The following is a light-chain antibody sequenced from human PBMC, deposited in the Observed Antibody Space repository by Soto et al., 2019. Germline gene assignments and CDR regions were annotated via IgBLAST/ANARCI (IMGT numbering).Light chain of an antibody. V-gene: IGKV3-20*01. CDR1: QIVSSNA. CDR3: QQDENSPT. CDR2: SAS. Sequence: ESVLTQSPPTLSLSVGERATLSCRASQIVSSNALAWFQQRPGQAPRVLIYSASSRATGIPDRFSGSGSGTDFTLTLSRLEPEDFSVYYCQQDENSPTFGQGTKVEIK. J-gene: IGKJ1*01.